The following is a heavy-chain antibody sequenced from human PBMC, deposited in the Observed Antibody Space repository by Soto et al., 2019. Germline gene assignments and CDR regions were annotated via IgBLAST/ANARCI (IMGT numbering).Heavy chain of an antibody. D-gene: IGHD3-22*01. CDR1: GFTVSSNY. Sequence: GGSLRLSCAASGFTVSSNYMSWVRQAPGKGLEWVSVIYSGGSTYYADSVKGRFTISRDNSKNSLYLQMNSLRAEDTAVYYCARSPPYYYDSSVDYWGQGTLVTVSS. CDR3: ARSPPYYYDSSVDY. V-gene: IGHV3-53*01. CDR2: IYSGGST. J-gene: IGHJ4*02.